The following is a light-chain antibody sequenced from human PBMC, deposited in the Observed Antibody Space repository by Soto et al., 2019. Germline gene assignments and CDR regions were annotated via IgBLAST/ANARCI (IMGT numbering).Light chain of an antibody. J-gene: IGKJ4*01. CDR1: QIISSL. CDR3: QQSYSTPLT. Sequence: DIQMTQSTSSLSASVGDRVTITCRASQIISSLLNWYQQKPGKAPNLLIYGASRLKSGVPSRFSGSVSGTDFTLTITSLQPEDFATYYCQQSYSTPLTFGGGTKVEIK. CDR2: GAS. V-gene: IGKV1-39*01.